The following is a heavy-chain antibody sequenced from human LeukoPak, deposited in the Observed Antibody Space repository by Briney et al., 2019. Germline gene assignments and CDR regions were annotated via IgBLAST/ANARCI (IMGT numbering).Heavy chain of an antibody. D-gene: IGHD6-6*01. V-gene: IGHV3-74*01. Sequence: GGSLRLSCEASGFTFSNYWMHWVRQAPGKGLVWVSRIYSDGSSTSYADSVKGRFTISRDNAKNTLYLQMNSLRAEDTAVYYFARGRSSPPYYYYYYMDVWGKGTTVTISS. CDR3: ARGRSSPPYYYYYYMDV. CDR2: IYSDGSST. J-gene: IGHJ6*03. CDR1: GFTFSNYW.